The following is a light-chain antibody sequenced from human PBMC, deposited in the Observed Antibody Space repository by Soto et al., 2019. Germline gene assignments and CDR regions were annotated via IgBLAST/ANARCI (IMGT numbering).Light chain of an antibody. Sequence: VVLTQSPATLSLSPGERATLSCRTSLSVSVYLDWYQQKPGQAPRLLISDASNRATGIPARFSGSGSGTDFTLTISSLEPEDFAVYYCQQRSNWPPITFGQGTLLEIK. J-gene: IGKJ5*01. V-gene: IGKV3-11*01. CDR2: DAS. CDR1: LSVSVY. CDR3: QQRSNWPPIT.